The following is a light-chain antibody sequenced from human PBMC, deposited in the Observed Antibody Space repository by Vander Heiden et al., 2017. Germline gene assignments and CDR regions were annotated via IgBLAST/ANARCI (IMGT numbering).Light chain of an antibody. CDR2: EGS. J-gene: IGLJ2*01. CDR1: SSDVGSYNL. V-gene: IGLV2-23*01. CDR3: CSYAGSSTDVV. Sequence: SALTQPASASGSPGQSLTISCTGTSSDVGSYNLVSWYQQHPGKAPKLMIYEGSKRPSGVSNRFSGSKSGNTASLTISGLQAEDEADYYCCSYAGSSTDVVFGGGTKLTVL.